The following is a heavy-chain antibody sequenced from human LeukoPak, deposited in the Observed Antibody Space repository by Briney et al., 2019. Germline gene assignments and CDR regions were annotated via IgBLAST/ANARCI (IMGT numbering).Heavy chain of an antibody. CDR1: GFTFSSYE. D-gene: IGHD3-10*01. CDR3: ARDLITMVRGASTYYYYYGMDV. CDR2: ISSSGSTI. V-gene: IGHV3-48*03. Sequence: GGSLRLSCAASGFTFSSYEMNWVRQAPGKGLEWVSFISSSGSTIYYADSVKGRFTISRDNAKNSLYLQMNSLRAEDTAVYYCARDLITMVRGASTYYYYYGMDVWGQGTTVTVSS. J-gene: IGHJ6*02.